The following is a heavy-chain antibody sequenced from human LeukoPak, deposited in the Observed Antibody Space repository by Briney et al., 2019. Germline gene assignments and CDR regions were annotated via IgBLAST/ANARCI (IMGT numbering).Heavy chain of an antibody. CDR2: INPNSGGT. V-gene: IGHV1-2*02. D-gene: IGHD6-19*01. Sequence: ASVKVSCKASGYTFPGYYMHWVRQAPGQGLEWMGWINPNSGGTNYAQKFQGRVTMTRDTSISTAYMELSRLRSDDTAVYYCARFLPDGSGWQIDYWGQGTLVTVSS. CDR1: GYTFPGYY. J-gene: IGHJ4*02. CDR3: ARFLPDGSGWQIDY.